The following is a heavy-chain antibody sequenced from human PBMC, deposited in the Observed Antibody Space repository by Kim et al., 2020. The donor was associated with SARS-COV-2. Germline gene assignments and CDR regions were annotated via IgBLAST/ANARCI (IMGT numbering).Heavy chain of an antibody. J-gene: IGHJ6*02. D-gene: IGHD2-15*01. Sequence: GGSLRHSCAASGFTFSSYSMNWVRQAPGKGLEWVSYISSSSSTIYYADSVKGRFTISRDNAKNSLYLQMNSLRAEDTAVYYCARCPSTVKLRCGGSCYSLLYGMDVWGQGTTVTVSS. CDR3: ARCPSTVKLRCGGSCYSLLYGMDV. V-gene: IGHV3-48*04. CDR1: GFTFSSYS. CDR2: ISSSSSTI.